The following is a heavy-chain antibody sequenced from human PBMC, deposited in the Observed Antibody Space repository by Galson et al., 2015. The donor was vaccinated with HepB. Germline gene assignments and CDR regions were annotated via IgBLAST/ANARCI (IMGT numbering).Heavy chain of an antibody. CDR3: ARGGARQVVSPDY. D-gene: IGHD3-22*01. CDR1: GYTFTGYY. Sequence: SVKVSCKASGYTFTGYYMHWVRQAPGQGLEWMGWINPNSGGTNYAQKFQGRVTMTRDTSISTAYMELSRLRSDDTAVYYCARGGARQVVSPDYWGQGTLVTVSS. J-gene: IGHJ4*02. CDR2: INPNSGGT. V-gene: IGHV1-2*02.